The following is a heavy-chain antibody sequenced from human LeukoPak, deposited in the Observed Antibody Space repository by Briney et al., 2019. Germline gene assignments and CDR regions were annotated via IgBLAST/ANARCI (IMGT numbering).Heavy chain of an antibody. Sequence: SEILSLTCTVSGGSISSGSYYWSWIRQPAGKGLEWIGRIYTSGSTNYNPSLKSRVTISVDTSKNQFSLKLSSVTAADTAVYYCARVSGYDSNIYYYYYMDVWGKGTTVTVSS. J-gene: IGHJ6*03. V-gene: IGHV4-61*02. CDR1: GGSISSGSYY. D-gene: IGHD5-12*01. CDR2: IYTSGST. CDR3: ARVSGYDSNIYYYYYMDV.